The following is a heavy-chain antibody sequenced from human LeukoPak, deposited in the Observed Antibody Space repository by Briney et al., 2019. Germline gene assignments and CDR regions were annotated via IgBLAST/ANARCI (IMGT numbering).Heavy chain of an antibody. D-gene: IGHD3-3*01. CDR1: GFIFDDHG. J-gene: IGHJ3*02. V-gene: IGHV3-9*01. CDR2: ISCSSGII. CDR3: AKDTGSPADAITMEDNAFDI. Sequence: GRSLRLSCAASGFIFDDHGMHWVRQAPGKGLEWVSGISCSSGIIGYADSVKGRFTISRDNAKNSLDLQMESLRAEDTAVYYCAKDTGSPADAITMEDNAFDIWGQGTMVTVSS.